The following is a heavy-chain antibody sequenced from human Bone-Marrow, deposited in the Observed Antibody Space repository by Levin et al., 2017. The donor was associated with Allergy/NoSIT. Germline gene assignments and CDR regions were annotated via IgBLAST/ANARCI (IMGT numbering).Heavy chain of an antibody. J-gene: IGHJ6*03. CDR1: GFTFSSYG. Sequence: GGSLRLSCAASGFTFSSYGMHWVRQAPGKGLEWVAVIWYDGSNKYYADSVKGRFTISRDNSKNTLYLQMNSLRAEDTAVYYCAREGGYSSWYTTDYYYYMDVWGKGTTVTVSS. CDR3: AREGGYSSWYTTDYYYYMDV. V-gene: IGHV3-33*01. CDR2: IWYDGSNK. D-gene: IGHD6-13*01.